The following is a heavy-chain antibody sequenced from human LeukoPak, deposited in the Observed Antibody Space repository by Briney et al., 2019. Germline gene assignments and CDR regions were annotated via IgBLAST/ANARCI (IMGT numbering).Heavy chain of an antibody. CDR2: ISGSGGST. Sequence: GGSLRLSCAASGFTFSSYAMSWVRQAPGKGLEWVSAISGSGGSTYYADSVKGRFTISRDNSKNTLYLQMNSLRAEDTAVYYCARARTMVRGVTYGMDVWGQGTTVTVSS. CDR1: GFTFSSYA. V-gene: IGHV3-23*01. J-gene: IGHJ6*02. CDR3: ARARTMVRGVTYGMDV. D-gene: IGHD3-10*01.